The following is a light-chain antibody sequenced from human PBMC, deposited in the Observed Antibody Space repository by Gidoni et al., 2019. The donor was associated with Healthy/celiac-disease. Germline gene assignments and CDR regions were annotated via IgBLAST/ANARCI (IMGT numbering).Light chain of an antibody. J-gene: IGLJ3*02. CDR1: SSNIGSNY. Sequence: QSVLTQPPSASGTPGQRVTISWSGSSSNIGSNYVYWYQQLPGTAPKLLIYRNNQRPSGVPGRVSGSKAGNSASLAIRGLRSEDEADYYCAAWDDSLRGWVFGGGTKLTVL. CDR3: AAWDDSLRGWV. CDR2: RNN. V-gene: IGLV1-47*01.